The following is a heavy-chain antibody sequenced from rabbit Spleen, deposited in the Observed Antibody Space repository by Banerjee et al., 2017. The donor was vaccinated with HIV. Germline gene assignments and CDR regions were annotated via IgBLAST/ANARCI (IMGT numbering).Heavy chain of an antibody. V-gene: IGHV1S43*01. CDR3: VRGASSSGYYNL. CDR2: IYTRDGST. CDR1: GIDFSNYYY. D-gene: IGHD1-1*01. Sequence: QQQLEESGGGLVKPGASLTLTCKASGIDFSNYYYMSWVRQAPGKGLELIAWIYTRDGSTWYASWVNGRFTISSHNAQNTLYLQLNSLTVADTATYFCVRGASSSGYYNLWGPGTLVTVS. J-gene: IGHJ4*01.